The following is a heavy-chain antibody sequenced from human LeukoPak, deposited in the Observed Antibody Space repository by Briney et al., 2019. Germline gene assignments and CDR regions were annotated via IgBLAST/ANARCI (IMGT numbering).Heavy chain of an antibody. D-gene: IGHD3-10*01. CDR3: ARVGYYYGSGSSLYYFDY. Sequence: PSETLSLTCAVYGGSFSGYYWSWIRQPPGKGLEWIGEINHSGSTNYNPSLKSRVTISVDTSKNQFSLKLSSVTAADTAVYYCARVGYYYGSGSSLYYFDYWGQGTLVTVS. V-gene: IGHV4-34*01. CDR2: INHSGST. CDR1: GGSFSGYY. J-gene: IGHJ4*02.